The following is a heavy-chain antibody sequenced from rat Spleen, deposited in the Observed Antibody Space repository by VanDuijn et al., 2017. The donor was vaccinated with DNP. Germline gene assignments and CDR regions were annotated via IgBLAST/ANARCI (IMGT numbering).Heavy chain of an antibody. V-gene: IGHV5S10*01. D-gene: IGHD4-3*01. CDR2: ISASGGST. CDR1: GFNFSDYN. J-gene: IGHJ2*01. CDR3: AKNSGYYFDY. Sequence: EVQLVESGGGLIQPGRSLNLSCAASGFNFSDYNLAWVRQTPKKGLEWVATISASGGSTYYRDSVKGRFTISRDNANNTLYLQMDSLRSEDTATYYCAKNSGYYFDYWGQGVMVTVSS.